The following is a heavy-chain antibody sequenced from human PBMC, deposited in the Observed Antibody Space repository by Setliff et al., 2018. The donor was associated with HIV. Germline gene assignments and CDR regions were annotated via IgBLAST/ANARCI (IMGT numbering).Heavy chain of an antibody. Sequence: GASVKVSCKASGYTFTSYDISWVRQAPGQGLEWMGWISAYNGNTNYAQKLQGRVTMTTDTSTSTAYMELRSLRSDDTAVYYCAREIGDYYDSSGYYPPTDYYYGMDVWGQGTTVTASS. CDR2: ISAYNGNT. D-gene: IGHD3-22*01. J-gene: IGHJ6*02. CDR1: GYTFTSYD. CDR3: AREIGDYYDSSGYYPPTDYYYGMDV. V-gene: IGHV1-18*01.